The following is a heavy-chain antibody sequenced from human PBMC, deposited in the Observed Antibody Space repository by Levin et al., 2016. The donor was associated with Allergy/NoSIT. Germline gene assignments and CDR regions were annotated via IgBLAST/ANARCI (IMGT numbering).Heavy chain of an antibody. J-gene: IGHJ5*02. D-gene: IGHD6-13*01. V-gene: IGHV1-3*01. CDR1: GYTFTSYA. Sequence: ASVKVSCKASGYTFTSYAMHWVRQAPGQRLEWMGWINAGNGNTKYSQKFQGRVTITRDTSASTAYMELSSLRSEDTAVYYCARVSYSSSWYVWFDPWGQGTLVTVSS. CDR2: INAGNGNT. CDR3: ARVSYSSSWYVWFDP.